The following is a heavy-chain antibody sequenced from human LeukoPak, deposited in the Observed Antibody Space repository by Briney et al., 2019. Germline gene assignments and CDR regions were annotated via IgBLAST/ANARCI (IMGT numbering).Heavy chain of an antibody. Sequence: ASVKVSCKASGYTFTGYYMHWVRQAPGQGLEWMGWINPYSGGTNYEQKFQGRVTMTRDTSISTAYMEVSRVRSDDTAMYYCARGSSTRVYYYYYMDVWGKGTTVTVSS. CDR1: GYTFTGYY. CDR2: INPYSGGT. V-gene: IGHV1-2*02. J-gene: IGHJ6*03. D-gene: IGHD6-6*01. CDR3: ARGSSTRVYYYYYMDV.